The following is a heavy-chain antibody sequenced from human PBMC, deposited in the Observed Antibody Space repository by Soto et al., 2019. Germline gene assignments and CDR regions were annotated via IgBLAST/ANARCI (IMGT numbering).Heavy chain of an antibody. CDR2: ISAYNGNA. Sequence: GASVKVSCKASGYTFTSYGISWVRQAPGQGLEWMGWISAYNGNANYAQKLKGRVTITADESTSTAYMELSSLRSEDTAVYYCAKSAEQGDYYDSSGYYLPFDYWGQGTLVTVSS. CDR1: GYTFTSYG. J-gene: IGHJ4*02. V-gene: IGHV1-18*04. D-gene: IGHD3-22*01. CDR3: AKSAEQGDYYDSSGYYLPFDY.